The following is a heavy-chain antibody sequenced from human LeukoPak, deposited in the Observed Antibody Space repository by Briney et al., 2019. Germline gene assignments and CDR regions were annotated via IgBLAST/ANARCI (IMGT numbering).Heavy chain of an antibody. V-gene: IGHV3-21*01. J-gene: IGHJ5*02. Sequence: GGSLRLSCAASGFTFSSYSMNWVRQAPGKGLEWVSSISSSSGYIYYADSVKGRFTISRDNAKNSLYLQMNSLRAEDTAVYYCARDPLTGTTFNWFDPWGQGTLVTVSS. CDR3: ARDPLTGTTFNWFDP. D-gene: IGHD1-20*01. CDR1: GFTFSSYS. CDR2: ISSSSGYI.